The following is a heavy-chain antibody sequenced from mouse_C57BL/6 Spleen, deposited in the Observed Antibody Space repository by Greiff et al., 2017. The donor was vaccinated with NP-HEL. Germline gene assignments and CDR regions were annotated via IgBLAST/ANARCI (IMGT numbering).Heavy chain of an antibody. CDR3: ARKNYGSSYWFAY. CDR2: IWSGGST. CDR1: GFSLTSYG. Sequence: VKLKESGPGLVQPSQSLSITCTVSGFSLTSYGVHWVRQSPGKGLEWLGVIWSGGSTDYNAAFISRLSISKDNSKSQVFFKMNSLQADDTAIYYCARKNYGSSYWFAYWGQGTLVTVSA. D-gene: IGHD1-1*01. J-gene: IGHJ3*01. V-gene: IGHV2-2*01.